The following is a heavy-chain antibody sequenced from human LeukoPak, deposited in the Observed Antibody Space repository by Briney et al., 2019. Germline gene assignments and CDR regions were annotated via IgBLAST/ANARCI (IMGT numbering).Heavy chain of an antibody. CDR3: ARRQGDY. CDR2: IYYSGST. Sequence: PSETLSLTCTVSGGSISSYYWSWIRQPPGKGLEWIGYIYYSGSTSYNPSLKSRVTISVDTSKNQFSLKLSSVTAADTAVYYCARRQGDYWGQGTLVTVSS. CDR1: GGSISSYY. J-gene: IGHJ4*02. V-gene: IGHV4-59*01.